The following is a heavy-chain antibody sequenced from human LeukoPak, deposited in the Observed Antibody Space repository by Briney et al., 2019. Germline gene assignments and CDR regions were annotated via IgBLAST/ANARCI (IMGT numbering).Heavy chain of an antibody. V-gene: IGHV1-8*01. CDR3: TRGPPHYDSGS. Sequence: GASVKVSCKASGYTFTGYDINWERQATGQGLEWMGWINPTSGDTGSAQTFQGRVTMTRDTSINTAYLELSSLTFDDTAVYYCTRGPPHYDSGSWGQGTLVTVSS. CDR1: GYTFTGYD. D-gene: IGHD4-17*01. CDR2: INPTSGDT. J-gene: IGHJ5*02.